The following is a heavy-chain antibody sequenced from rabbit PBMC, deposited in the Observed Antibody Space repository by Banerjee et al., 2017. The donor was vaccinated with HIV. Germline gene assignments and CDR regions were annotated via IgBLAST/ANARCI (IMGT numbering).Heavy chain of an antibody. D-gene: IGHD1-1*01. CDR1: GFDFSSYY. CDR2: IYAGNGRT. V-gene: IGHV1S7*01. Sequence: QLVQSWGGLVRPGGSLKLSCKASGFDFSSYYMSWVRQAPGKGLEWIGTIYAGNGRTYYASWVNGRFTISSDNAQNTVDLQMNSLTVADTATYFCGRGSSGYYGTNLWGQGTLVTVS. J-gene: IGHJ4*01. CDR3: GRGSSGYYGTNL.